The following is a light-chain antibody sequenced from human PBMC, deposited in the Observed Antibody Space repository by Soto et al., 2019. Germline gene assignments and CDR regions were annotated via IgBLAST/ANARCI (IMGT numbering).Light chain of an antibody. V-gene: IGLV2-11*01. CDR2: DVS. J-gene: IGLJ1*01. Sequence: QSVLTQPRSVSGSPGQSVTISCTGTSSDVGDYNYVSWYQQHPGKAPKLTIYDVSKRPSGVPDRFSGSKSGNTASLTISGLQAEDEADYYCCSYAGSYTFVFGTGTKVTVL. CDR3: CSYAGSYTFV. CDR1: SSDVGDYNY.